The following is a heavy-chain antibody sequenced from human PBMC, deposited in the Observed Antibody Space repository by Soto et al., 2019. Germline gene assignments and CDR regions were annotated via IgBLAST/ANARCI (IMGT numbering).Heavy chain of an antibody. CDR2: ISYDGNNK. CDR3: ARDRASSFIGATASLFDY. J-gene: IGHJ4*02. V-gene: IGHV3-30-3*01. CDR1: RFTFSSYA. D-gene: IGHD2-21*02. Sequence: PVGSLRLSCAASRFTFSSYAMHWVRQAPVKGLEWVAVISYDGNNKYYGDSVKGRFTISRDNSKNTLYLQMNSLRAEDTAVYYCARDRASSFIGATASLFDYWGQGALVTVSS.